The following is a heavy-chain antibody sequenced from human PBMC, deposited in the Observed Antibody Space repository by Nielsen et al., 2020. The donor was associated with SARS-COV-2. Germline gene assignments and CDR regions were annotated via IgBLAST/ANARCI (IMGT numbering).Heavy chain of an antibody. CDR1: GYTFTGYY. J-gene: IGHJ4*02. CDR3: AREVRAGSTGTYFDY. D-gene: IGHD1-7*01. CDR2: INPNNGDT. Sequence: ASVKVSCKASGYTFTGYYVHWVRQAPGQGLEWMGRINPNNGDTNYPQKFQGRVTVTRDTSSSTAYMELSSLRSDDTAVYYCAREVRAGSTGTYFDYWGEGTLVTVSS. V-gene: IGHV1-2*06.